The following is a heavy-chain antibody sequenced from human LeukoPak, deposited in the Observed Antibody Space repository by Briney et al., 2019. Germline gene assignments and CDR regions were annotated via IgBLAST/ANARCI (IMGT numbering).Heavy chain of an antibody. V-gene: IGHV3-74*01. CDR2: INTDGSST. CDR1: GFTFSSYW. Sequence: GGSLRLSCAASGFTFSSYWMHWVRQAPGKGLVWVSRINTDGSSTSYADSVKGRFTISRDNAKNTLYLQMNSLRAEDTAVYYCARPWRYYYDSSGYYYDAFDIWGQGTMVTISS. D-gene: IGHD3-22*01. J-gene: IGHJ3*02. CDR3: ARPWRYYYDSSGYYYDAFDI.